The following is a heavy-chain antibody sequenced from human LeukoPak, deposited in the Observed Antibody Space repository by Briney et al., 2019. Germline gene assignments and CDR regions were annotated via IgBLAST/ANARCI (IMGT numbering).Heavy chain of an antibody. Sequence: NPSETLSLTCAVYGGSFSGYYWSWIRQPPGKGLEWIGEINHSGSTNYNPSLKSRVTISVDTSKNQFSLKLSSVTAADTAVYYCARIGYCSGGSCYQRDYWGQGTLVTVSS. CDR1: GGSFSGYY. CDR3: ARIGYCSGGSCYQRDY. V-gene: IGHV4-34*01. D-gene: IGHD2-15*01. CDR2: INHSGST. J-gene: IGHJ4*02.